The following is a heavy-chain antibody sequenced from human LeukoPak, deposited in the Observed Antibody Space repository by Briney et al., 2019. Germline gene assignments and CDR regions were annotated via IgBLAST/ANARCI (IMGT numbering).Heavy chain of an antibody. CDR3: ARDIYQITMLRGADTYHYYVMDV. V-gene: IGHV3-30-3*01. CDR2: ISYDESTK. CDR1: GFTFSSSA. Sequence: GRSLRLSCAAFGFTFSSSAMHWVRQAPGKGLEWVALISYDESTKYYIDSVKGRFTISRDNSKNTLYLQMNSLRAEDTAVYYCARDIYQITMLRGADTYHYYVMDVWGQGTTVTVSS. D-gene: IGHD3-10*01. J-gene: IGHJ6*02.